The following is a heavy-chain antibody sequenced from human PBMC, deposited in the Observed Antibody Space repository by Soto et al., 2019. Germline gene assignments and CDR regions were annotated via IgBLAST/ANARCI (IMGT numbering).Heavy chain of an antibody. Sequence: GGSLRLSCTASGFIVSDTYMNWVRQAPGKGLEWVSVISNRGDTHYADSVRGGFSLSRDIADNTLHLQMNNLRVEDTAVYYCAREPRYCRGGSCAITGDAFDVWGQGTMVTVSS. CDR2: ISNRGDT. CDR1: GFIVSDTY. D-gene: IGHD2-15*01. V-gene: IGHV3-66*01. CDR3: AREPRYCRGGSCAITGDAFDV. J-gene: IGHJ3*01.